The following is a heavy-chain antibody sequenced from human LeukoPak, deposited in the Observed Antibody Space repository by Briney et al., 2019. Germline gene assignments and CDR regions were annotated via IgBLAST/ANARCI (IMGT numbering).Heavy chain of an antibody. CDR3: ARALSGSIMDV. CDR2: ISWNSGII. Sequence: GRSLRLSCAASGFTFDDYAMHWVRQVPGKGLEWVSGISWNSGIIDYADSVKGRFTISRDNAKNSLYLQMSSLRAEDTALYYCARALSGSIMDVWGQGTTVTVSS. CDR1: GFTFDDYA. V-gene: IGHV3-9*01. J-gene: IGHJ6*02. D-gene: IGHD3-10*01.